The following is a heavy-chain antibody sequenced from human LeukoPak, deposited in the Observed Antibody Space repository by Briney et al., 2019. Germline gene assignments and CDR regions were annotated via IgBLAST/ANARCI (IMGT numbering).Heavy chain of an antibody. J-gene: IGHJ2*01. D-gene: IGHD1-26*01. CDR3: ARVHIEGWFFDL. Sequence: GGSLRLSCAASGFPFDDYGMNWVRQVPGKGLEWVSGINWNGGSTGYADSVKGRFTISRDNAKNSLYLQMNSLRAEDTAVYYCARVHIEGWFFDLWGRGTLVTVSS. V-gene: IGHV3-20*04. CDR1: GFPFDDYG. CDR2: INWNGGST.